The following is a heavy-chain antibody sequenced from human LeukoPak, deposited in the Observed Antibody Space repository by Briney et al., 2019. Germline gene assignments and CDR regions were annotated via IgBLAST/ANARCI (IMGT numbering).Heavy chain of an antibody. J-gene: IGHJ2*01. CDR1: GFAFSDHH. D-gene: IGHD1-1*01. V-gene: IGHV3-11*06. Sequence: GGSLRLSCTGSGFAFSDHHMDWVRQAPGKGLEWVSSISSTGTYTYFADSLKGRFTISRDNAKNSLYLQMNSLRAEDTAVYYCARVEDMNGYFDLWGRGTLVTVSS. CDR3: ARVEDMNGYFDL. CDR2: ISSTGTYT.